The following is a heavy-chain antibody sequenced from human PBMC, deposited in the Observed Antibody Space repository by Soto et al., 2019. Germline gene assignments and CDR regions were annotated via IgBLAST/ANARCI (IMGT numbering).Heavy chain of an antibody. CDR2: ISTYNGDT. CDR3: AREGSRPYYYYGMAV. J-gene: IGHJ6*02. V-gene: IGHV1-18*01. CDR1: GYSFTTYG. D-gene: IGHD2-15*01. Sequence: QVQLVQSGAEVKKPGASVKVSCKASGYSFTTYGISWVRQAPGQGLEWMGWISTYNGDTDYAQSLQGRVIMTTDTSTTTAYMELRSLRSDDTAVYYCAREGSRPYYYYGMAVGGQGTTVTVSS.